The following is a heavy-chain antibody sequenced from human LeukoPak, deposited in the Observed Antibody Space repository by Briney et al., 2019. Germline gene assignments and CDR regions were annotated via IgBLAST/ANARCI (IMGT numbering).Heavy chain of an antibody. D-gene: IGHD6-13*01. J-gene: IGHJ4*02. CDR3: ARASIAAAGTVTNFDY. CDR1: GGPISSGSYY. V-gene: IGHV4-61*02. CDR2: IYTSGST. Sequence: SETLSLTCTVSGGPISSGSYYWSWIRQPAGKGLEWIGRIYTSGSTNYNPSLKSRVTISVDTSKNQFSLKLSSVTAADTAVYYCARASIAAAGTVTNFDYWGQGTLVTVSS.